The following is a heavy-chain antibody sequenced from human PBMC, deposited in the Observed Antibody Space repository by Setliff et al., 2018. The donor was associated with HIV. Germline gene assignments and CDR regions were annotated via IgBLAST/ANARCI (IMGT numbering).Heavy chain of an antibody. J-gene: IGHJ4*02. CDR2: IYHSATT. Sequence: PSETLSLTCTVSGSFINSDYWGWIRQPPGKGLEWIGSIYHSATTYYNPSLWGRVTISIDTSKNQFSLKLSSVTAADTAVYYCARGSKGGFFDYWGQGTLVTVSS. CDR1: GSFINSDY. CDR3: ARGSKGGFFDY. V-gene: IGHV4-38-2*02. D-gene: IGHD3-16*01.